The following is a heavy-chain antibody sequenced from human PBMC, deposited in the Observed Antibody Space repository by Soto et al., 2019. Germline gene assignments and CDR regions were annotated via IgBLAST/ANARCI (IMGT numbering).Heavy chain of an antibody. CDR2: IYYSGST. V-gene: IGHV4-30-4*01. CDR3: ARAGRKWNYGMDV. D-gene: IGHD2-8*01. CDR1: GGSISSGGYY. Sequence: PSETLSLTCTVSGGSISSGGYYWSWIHQPPGKGLEWIGYIYYSGSTYYNPSLKSRVTISVDTSKNQFSLKLSSVTAADTAVYYCARAGRKWNYGMDVWGQGTTVTVSS. J-gene: IGHJ6*02.